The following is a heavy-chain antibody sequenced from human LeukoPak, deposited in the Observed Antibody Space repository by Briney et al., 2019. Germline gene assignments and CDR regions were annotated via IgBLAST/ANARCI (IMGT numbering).Heavy chain of an antibody. J-gene: IGHJ4*02. Sequence: SETLSLTCTVSGGSISSYYWSWIRQPPGKGLEWIGYIYYSGSTNYNPSLKSRVTISVDTSKNQFSLKLSSVTAADTAVYHCARAGSPDTAMVKFDYWGQGTLVTVSS. D-gene: IGHD5-18*01. CDR3: ARAGSPDTAMVKFDY. V-gene: IGHV4-59*01. CDR2: IYYSGST. CDR1: GGSISSYY.